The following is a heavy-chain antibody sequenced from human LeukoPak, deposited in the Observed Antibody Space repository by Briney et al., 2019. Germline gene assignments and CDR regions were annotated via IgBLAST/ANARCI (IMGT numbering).Heavy chain of an antibody. CDR3: ARRVLTRKWFDP. J-gene: IGHJ5*02. CDR2: INHSGST. CDR1: GGSFSGYY. Sequence: SETLSLTCAVYGGSFSGYYWSWIRQPPGKGLEWIGEINHSGSTNYNPSLKSRVTISVDTSKNQFSLKLSSVTAADTAVHYCARRVLTRKWFDPWGQGTLVTVSS. D-gene: IGHD3-9*01. V-gene: IGHV4-34*01.